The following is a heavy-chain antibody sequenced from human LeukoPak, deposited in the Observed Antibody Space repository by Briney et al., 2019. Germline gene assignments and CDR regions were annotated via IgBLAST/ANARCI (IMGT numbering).Heavy chain of an antibody. CDR2: IYYSGST. V-gene: IGHV4-39*07. J-gene: IGHJ4*02. CDR1: GGSISSSSYY. Sequence: SETLCLTCTVSGGSISSSSYYWGWIRQPPGKGLEWIGSIYYSGSTYYNPSLKSRVTISVDTSKNQFSLKLSSVTAADTAVYYCARSYCSSTSCSYFDYWGQGTLVTVSS. CDR3: ARSYCSSTSCSYFDY. D-gene: IGHD2-2*01.